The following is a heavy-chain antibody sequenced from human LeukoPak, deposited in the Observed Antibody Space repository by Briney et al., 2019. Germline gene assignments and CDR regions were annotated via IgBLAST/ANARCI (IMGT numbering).Heavy chain of an antibody. CDR2: INHNGNVN. D-gene: IGHD3-16*01. J-gene: IGHJ6*02. CDR1: GFTFSSYW. Sequence: GGSLRLSCAASGFTFSSYWMNWARQAPGKGLEWVASINHNGNVNYYVDSVKGRFTTSRDNAKNSLYLQMSNLRAEDTAVYFCARGGGLDVWGQGATVTVSS. V-gene: IGHV3-7*03. CDR3: ARGGGLDV.